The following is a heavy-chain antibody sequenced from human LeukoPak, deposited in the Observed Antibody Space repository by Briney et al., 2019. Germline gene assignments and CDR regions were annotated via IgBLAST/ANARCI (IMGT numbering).Heavy chain of an antibody. J-gene: IGHJ6*02. CDR3: AREGCTMTTCRRAGGHLDV. V-gene: IGHV3-48*02. CDR1: GSTFNAYH. Sequence: GGSLRLSCAASGSTFNAYHMSWVRQAPGKGLEWISYISGDSNTIYYADSVRGRFTISRDNAKNSLYLQMNSLRDEDTAMYYCAREGCTMTTCRRAGGHLDVWGQGTTVTVSS. D-gene: IGHD2-8*01. CDR2: ISGDSNTI.